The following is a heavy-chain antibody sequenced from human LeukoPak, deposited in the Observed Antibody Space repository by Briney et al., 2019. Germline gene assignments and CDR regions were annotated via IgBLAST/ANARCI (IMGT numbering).Heavy chain of an antibody. J-gene: IGHJ5*02. Sequence: GGSLRLSCAASGFTLSDYWMHWVRQAPGKGLVWVARINGDGSSSTYAHTVKGQFTISRDNAKNTLYLHMNSLRVEDTAVYYCARDPRNMGLDPWGQGTLVTVSS. CDR3: ARDPRNMGLDP. D-gene: IGHD1-14*01. V-gene: IGHV3-74*01. CDR2: INGDGSSS. CDR1: GFTLSDYW.